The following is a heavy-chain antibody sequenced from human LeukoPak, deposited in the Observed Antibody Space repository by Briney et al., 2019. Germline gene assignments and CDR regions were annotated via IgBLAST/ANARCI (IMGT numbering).Heavy chain of an antibody. CDR3: TRGSVAGKFDYGMDV. CDR2: IYYSGST. J-gene: IGHJ6*02. Sequence: SETLSLTCTVSGGSISSYYWSWIRQPPGKGLEWIGYIYYSGSTNYNPSLKSRVTISVDTSKNQFSLKLSSVTAADTAVYYCTRGSVAGKFDYGMDVWAKGPRSPSP. CDR1: GGSISSYY. D-gene: IGHD6-19*01. V-gene: IGHV4-59*01.